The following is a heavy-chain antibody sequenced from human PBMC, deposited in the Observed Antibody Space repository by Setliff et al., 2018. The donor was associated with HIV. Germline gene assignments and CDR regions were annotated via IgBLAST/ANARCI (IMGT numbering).Heavy chain of an antibody. CDR1: GFTFRSYE. J-gene: IGHJ4*02. CDR2: ISGSGGTT. V-gene: IGHV3-23*01. Sequence: GGSLRLSCAASGFTFRSYEMNWVRQAPGKGLEWVSSISGSGGTTYYADSVKSRFTISRDSSKNTLYLQMNSLRAEDTAIYYCAKAIRPAAAGTWLGPFDYWGQGTLVTVSS. D-gene: IGHD6-13*01. CDR3: AKAIRPAAAGTWLGPFDY.